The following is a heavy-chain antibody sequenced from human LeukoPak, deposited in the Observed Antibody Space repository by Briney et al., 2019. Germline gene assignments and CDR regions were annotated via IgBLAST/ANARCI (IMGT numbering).Heavy chain of an antibody. Sequence: ASVRASCKASGYTFTSYGISWVRQAPGQGLEWMGWISAYNGNTNYAQKLQGRVTMTTDTSTSTAYMELRSLRSDDTAVYYCARDRTTVATYYFDYWGQGTLATVSS. CDR1: GYTFTSYG. D-gene: IGHD4-17*01. V-gene: IGHV1-18*01. J-gene: IGHJ4*02. CDR2: ISAYNGNT. CDR3: ARDRTTVATYYFDY.